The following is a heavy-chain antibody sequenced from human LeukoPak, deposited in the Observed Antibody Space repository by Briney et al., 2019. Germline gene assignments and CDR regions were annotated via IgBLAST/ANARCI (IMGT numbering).Heavy chain of an antibody. CDR2: ISGSGGST. Sequence: GGSLRLSCAASGFTFSSYAMSWVRQAPGKGLEWVSAISGSGGSTYYADSVKGRFTISRDNTKNSLYLQMNNLRSEDTAVYYCARDGPVGDGTAPDAFDLWGQGAVVTVSS. CDR1: GFTFSSYA. V-gene: IGHV3-23*01. CDR3: ARDGPVGDGTAPDAFDL. J-gene: IGHJ3*01. D-gene: IGHD2-21*02.